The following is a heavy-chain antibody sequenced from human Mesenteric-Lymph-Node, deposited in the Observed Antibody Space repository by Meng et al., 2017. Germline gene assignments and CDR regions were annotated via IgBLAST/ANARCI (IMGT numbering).Heavy chain of an antibody. CDR2: LNPDSGGT. Sequence: QVQLVQSGAEVKKPGASVKVSCKASGYTFTGYFMFWVRLAPGQGLGWMGRLNPDSGGTNYAQKFQGRVTMTRDTSINTAYMELSSLRSDDAALYFCARGRSYCSGGSCSSEYYFDYWGQGTLVTVSS. CDR1: GYTFTGYF. D-gene: IGHD2-15*01. J-gene: IGHJ4*02. V-gene: IGHV1-2*06. CDR3: ARGRSYCSGGSCSSEYYFDY.